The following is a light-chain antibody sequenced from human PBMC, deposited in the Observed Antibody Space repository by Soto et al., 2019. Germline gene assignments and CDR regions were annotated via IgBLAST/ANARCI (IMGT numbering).Light chain of an antibody. V-gene: IGKV3-20*01. Sequence: EIVLTQSPGTLSLSPGERATLSCRASPSVSSSYLAWYQQKPGQARRLLLYGASSRATGIPDRFSGSGSGTDFTLTISRLEPEDFAVYYCQQYGSWPVTFGQGTKVEIE. CDR3: QQYGSWPVT. J-gene: IGKJ1*01. CDR2: GAS. CDR1: PSVSSSY.